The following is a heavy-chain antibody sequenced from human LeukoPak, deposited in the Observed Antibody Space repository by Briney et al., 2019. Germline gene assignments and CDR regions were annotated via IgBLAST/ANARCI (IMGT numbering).Heavy chain of an antibody. Sequence: RTGGSLRLSCGASGFTFTYYGMHWVRQAPGKGLEWVTFERSDGSDKYYADSVKGRFTIFRDNSKNTLYLQMNSLRAEDTALYYCAKEAFDIWGQGTMVTVSS. V-gene: IGHV3-30*02. J-gene: IGHJ3*02. CDR3: AKEAFDI. CDR1: GFTFTYYG. CDR2: ERSDGSDK.